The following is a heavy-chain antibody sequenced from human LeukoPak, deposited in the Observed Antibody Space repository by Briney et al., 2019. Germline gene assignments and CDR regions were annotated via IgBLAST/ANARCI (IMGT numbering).Heavy chain of an antibody. CDR1: GYSFTSYW. J-gene: IGHJ5*02. CDR3: ARQTFGEFNWFDP. V-gene: IGHV5-51*01. D-gene: IGHD3-10*01. Sequence: GESLKISCKGSGYSFTSYWIGWVRQMPGKGLEWVGIIYPGDSDTRYSSSFQGQVTISADKSISTAYLQWSSLKASDTAMYYCARQTFGEFNWFDPWGQGTLVTDSS. CDR2: IYPGDSDT.